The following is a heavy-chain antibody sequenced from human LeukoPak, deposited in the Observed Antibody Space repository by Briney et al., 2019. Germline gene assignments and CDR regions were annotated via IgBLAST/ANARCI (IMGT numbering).Heavy chain of an antibody. CDR1: GYSISSGYY. CDR3: ARAGYCSSTSCPIGKIDY. Sequence: SETLSLTCAVSGYSISSGYYWGWIRQPPGKGLEWIGSIYHSGSTYYNPSLKSRVTISVDPSKNQFSLKLSSVTAADTAVYYCARAGYCSSTSCPIGKIDYWGQGTLVTVSS. J-gene: IGHJ4*02. CDR2: IYHSGST. V-gene: IGHV4-38-2*01. D-gene: IGHD2-2*03.